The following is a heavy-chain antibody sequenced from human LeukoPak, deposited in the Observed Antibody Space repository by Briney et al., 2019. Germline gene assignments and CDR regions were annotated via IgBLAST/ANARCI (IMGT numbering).Heavy chain of an antibody. CDR1: GFTFSSYG. Sequence: GGSLRLSCAASGFTFSSYGIHWVRQAPGKGLEWVAIIWYDGSNKYYADSVKGRFTISRDNSKNTLYLQMNSLRDEDTAVYYCARDRAISGFIDYWGQGTLVTVSS. D-gene: IGHD3-22*01. J-gene: IGHJ4*02. CDR2: IWYDGSNK. CDR3: ARDRAISGFIDY. V-gene: IGHV3-33*01.